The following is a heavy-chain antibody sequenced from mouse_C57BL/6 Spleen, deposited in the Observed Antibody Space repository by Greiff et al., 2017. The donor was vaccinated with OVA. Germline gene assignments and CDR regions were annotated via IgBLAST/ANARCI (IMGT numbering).Heavy chain of an antibody. CDR1: GYTFTDYN. V-gene: IGHV1-18*01. D-gene: IGHD4-1*01. Sequence: VQLQQSGPELVKPGASVKIPCKASGYTFTDYNMDWVKQSHGKSLEWIGDINPNNGGTIYNQKFKGKATLTVDKSSSTAYMELRSLTSEDTAVYYCARGLGRGSYAMDYWGQGTSVTVSS. CDR2: INPNNGGT. J-gene: IGHJ4*01. CDR3: ARGLGRGSYAMDY.